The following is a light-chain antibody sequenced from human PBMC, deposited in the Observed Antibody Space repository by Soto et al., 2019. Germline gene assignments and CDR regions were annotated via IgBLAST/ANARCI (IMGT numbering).Light chain of an antibody. V-gene: IGKV3D-15*01. CDR2: DTS. J-gene: IGKJ5*01. CDR3: QQYHNWPIT. Sequence: EVVMTQSPATLSVSPGEGVTLSCRASQGIGDTLAWYQHKPGQTPRLLIYDTSTRATGIPDRFSGSGSGTDFTLTISSLQSEDFAVYYCQQYHNWPITFGQGTRLEIK. CDR1: QGIGDT.